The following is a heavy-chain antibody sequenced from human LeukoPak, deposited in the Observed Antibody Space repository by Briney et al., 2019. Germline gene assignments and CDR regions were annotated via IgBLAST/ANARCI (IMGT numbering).Heavy chain of an antibody. V-gene: IGHV3-20*04. J-gene: IGHJ4*02. CDR1: GFTFDDYG. D-gene: IGHD3-10*01. CDR2: INWNGGST. CDR3: ARVGMGGIRGKHYFDY. Sequence: PGGSLRLSCAASGFTFDDYGMSWVRQAPGKGLEWVSGINWNGGSTGYADSVKGRFTISRDNAKNSLYLQMNSLRAEDTALYYCARVGMGGIRGKHYFDYWGQGTLVTVSS.